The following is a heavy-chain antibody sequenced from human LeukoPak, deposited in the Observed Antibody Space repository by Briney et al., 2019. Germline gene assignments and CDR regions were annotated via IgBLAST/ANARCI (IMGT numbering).Heavy chain of an antibody. D-gene: IGHD1-26*01. CDR2: IRYDGSNK. CDR1: GFTFSSYW. V-gene: IGHV3-30*02. J-gene: IGHJ4*02. CDR3: AKDPVGATVFDY. Sequence: GGSLRLSCAASGFTFSSYWMSWVRQAPGKGLEWVAFIRYDGSNKYYADSVKGRFTISRDNSKNTLDLQMNSLRAEDTAVYYCAKDPVGATVFDYWGQGTLVSVAS.